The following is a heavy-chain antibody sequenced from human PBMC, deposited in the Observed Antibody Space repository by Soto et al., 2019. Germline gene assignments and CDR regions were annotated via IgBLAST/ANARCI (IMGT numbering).Heavy chain of an antibody. V-gene: IGHV3-7*02. CDR3: ARIVEELTAELYNWFDP. D-gene: IGHD1-7*01. CDR2: IKQDGSEK. J-gene: IGHJ5*02. Sequence: GGFLRLSCAASGFTFSSYWMSCVLQAPGKGLEWVANIKQDGSEKYYVDSVKGRFTISRDNAKNSLYLQMNSLRAEDTAVYYCARIVEELTAELYNWFDPWGQGTLVNVSS. CDR1: GFTFSSYW.